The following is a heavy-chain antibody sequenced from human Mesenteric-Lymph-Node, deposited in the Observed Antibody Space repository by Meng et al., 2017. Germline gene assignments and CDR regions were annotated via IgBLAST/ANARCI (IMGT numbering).Heavy chain of an antibody. J-gene: IGHJ4*02. D-gene: IGHD4-17*01. V-gene: IGHV4-4*02. CDR2: IYHSGRT. CDR1: CGSIRDDQG. CDR3: TTLYGDSIS. Sequence: VDVQESGPGLVKASGTLSLTCDVSCGSIRDDQGWCWGRQAPGKGLEWIGEIYHSGRTNYNPSVKSRVSMSVDKSQNHFSLRLSSVTAADTAVYYCTTLYGDSISWGQGTLVTVSS.